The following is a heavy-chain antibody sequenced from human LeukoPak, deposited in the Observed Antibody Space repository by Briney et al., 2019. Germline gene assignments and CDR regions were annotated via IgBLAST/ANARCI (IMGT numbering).Heavy chain of an antibody. J-gene: IGHJ6*03. CDR3: ARGYDFWSGFYYYYYYMDV. CDR2: IYYSGST. D-gene: IGHD3-3*01. CDR1: GGSISDYY. Sequence: SETLSLTCTVSGGSISDYYWSWIRQPPGKGLEWIGYIYYSGSTNYNPSLKSRVTISVDTSKNQFSLKLSSVTAADTAVYYCARGYDFWSGFYYYYYYMDVWGKGTTVTVSS. V-gene: IGHV4-59*01.